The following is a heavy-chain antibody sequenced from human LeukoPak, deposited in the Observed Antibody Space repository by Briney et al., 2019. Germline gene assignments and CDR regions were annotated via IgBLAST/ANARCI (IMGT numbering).Heavy chain of an antibody. CDR1: GGSFSGYY. J-gene: IGHJ6*03. Sequence: PSETLSLTCAVYGGSFSGYYWSWIRQPPGKGLEWIGEINHSGSTNYNPSLKRRVTISVDTSKNQISLKLSSVTPADTAVYYCARLTTRVYYYYMDVWGKGTTVTVSS. CDR3: ARLTTRVYYYYMDV. D-gene: IGHD4-17*01. CDR2: INHSGST. V-gene: IGHV4-34*01.